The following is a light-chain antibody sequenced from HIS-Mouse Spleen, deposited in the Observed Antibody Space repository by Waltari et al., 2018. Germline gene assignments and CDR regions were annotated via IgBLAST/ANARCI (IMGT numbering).Light chain of an antibody. CDR2: EVS. CDR3: SSYAGSNNVV. CDR1: SSDVGGYNY. Sequence: QSALTQPPSASGSPGQSVTISCTGTSSDVGGYNYVSWYQQHPGQAPKLWIYEVSKRPSGVPDRFSGSKSGNTASLTVSGLQAEDEADYYCSSYAGSNNVVFGGGTKLTVL. J-gene: IGLJ2*01. V-gene: IGLV2-8*01.